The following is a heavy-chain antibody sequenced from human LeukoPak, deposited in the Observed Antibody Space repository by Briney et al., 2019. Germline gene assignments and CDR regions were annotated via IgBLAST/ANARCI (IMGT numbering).Heavy chain of an antibody. V-gene: IGHV3-30*02. J-gene: IGHJ4*02. Sequence: PGGSLRLSCAASGFTFSSYGMHCARHAPGKGLEWVAFIRYDGSNKYYADSVKCRFTISRDNSKNTLYLQMNSLRAEDTAVYYCANSFSGSGSYTPYYFDYWGQGTLVTVSS. D-gene: IGHD3-10*01. CDR1: GFTFSSYG. CDR3: ANSFSGSGSYTPYYFDY. CDR2: IRYDGSNK.